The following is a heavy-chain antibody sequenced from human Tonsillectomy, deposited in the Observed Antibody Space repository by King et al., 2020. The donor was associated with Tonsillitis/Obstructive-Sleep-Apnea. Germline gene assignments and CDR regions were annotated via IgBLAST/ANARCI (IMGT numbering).Heavy chain of an antibody. Sequence: VQLVESGGGLVQPGGSLRLSCAASGFTFSSYAMSWVRQAPGKGLEWVSAISGSGGSTYYADSVKGRFTISRDNSKNTLYLQMNSLRAEDTAVYYCAKAGTIIVEYYHYGMDVWGQGTTVTVSS. J-gene: IGHJ6*02. CDR1: GFTFSSYA. CDR2: ISGSGGST. D-gene: IGHD3-3*01. V-gene: IGHV3-23*04. CDR3: AKAGTIIVEYYHYGMDV.